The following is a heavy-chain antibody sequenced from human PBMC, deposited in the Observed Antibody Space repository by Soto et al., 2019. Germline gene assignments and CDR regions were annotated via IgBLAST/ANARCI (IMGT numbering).Heavy chain of an antibody. CDR2: VQMSGTT. D-gene: IGHD1-1*01. CDR1: GASVRSYH. CDR3: AKDRSTMRWFDP. V-gene: IGHV4-4*07. J-gene: IGHJ5*02. Sequence: SETLSLTCAVSGASVRSYHWSWIRQAAGKGLEWIGRVQMSGTTNYNPSLKTRVTMSLDTSKNEVSLRMTSVTAADTAVYFCAKDRSTMRWFDPWGQGILVTVS.